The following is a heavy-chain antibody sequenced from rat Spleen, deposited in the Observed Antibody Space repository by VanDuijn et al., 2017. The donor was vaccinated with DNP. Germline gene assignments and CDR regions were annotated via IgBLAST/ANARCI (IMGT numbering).Heavy chain of an antibody. CDR3: ARYYGYNFAY. V-gene: IGHV1-43*01. Sequence: QVQLQQSGAELAKPGSSVMISCRASGYTFTTYYIGWIKQTTRQGLEYIGYIHTGIGGTSYSEKFKGRATLTVDKSSNTAFMQLSSLTPDDSAVYYCARYYGYNFAYWGQGTLVTVSS. CDR2: IHTGIGGT. D-gene: IGHD1-9*01. J-gene: IGHJ3*01. CDR1: GYTFTTYY.